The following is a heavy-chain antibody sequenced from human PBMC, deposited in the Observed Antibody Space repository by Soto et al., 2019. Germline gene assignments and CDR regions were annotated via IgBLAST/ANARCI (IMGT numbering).Heavy chain of an antibody. J-gene: IGHJ5*02. V-gene: IGHV3-23*01. CDR1: GFTSSSYA. CDR2: ITGSGGST. Sequence: EVQLLESGGALVHPGGSLRLSCVASGFTSSSYAMSWVRQAPGTGLEWVSGITGSGGSTYYADSVKGRFTISRDNYKKTVYLQMNSIRAEDTAIYYCSNESAMVTTGWFDPWGQGTLVTVS. CDR3: SNESAMVTTGWFDP. D-gene: IGHD4-17*01.